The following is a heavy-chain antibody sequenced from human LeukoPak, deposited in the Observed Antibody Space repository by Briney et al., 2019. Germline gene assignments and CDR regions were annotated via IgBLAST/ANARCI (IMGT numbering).Heavy chain of an antibody. D-gene: IGHD1-26*01. V-gene: IGHV4-59*01. J-gene: IGHJ4*02. Sequence: SETLSLTCTVSGVTISSYYWSWIRQPPGKGLEWIGYIYYSGSTNYNPSLKSRVTISVDTSKNQFSLKLSSVTAADTAVYYCARDYGGATDYWGQGTLDTVSS. CDR2: IYYSGST. CDR1: GVTISSYY. CDR3: ARDYGGATDY.